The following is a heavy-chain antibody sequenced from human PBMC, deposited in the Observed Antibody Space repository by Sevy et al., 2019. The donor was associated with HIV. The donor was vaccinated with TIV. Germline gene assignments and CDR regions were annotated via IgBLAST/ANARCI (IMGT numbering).Heavy chain of an antibody. D-gene: IGHD2-15*01. CDR2: ISGSGGST. J-gene: IGHJ4*02. V-gene: IGHV3-23*01. Sequence: GGSLRLSCAASGFTFSSYAMSWVRQAPGKGLEWVSAISGSGGSTYYADSVKGRFTISRDNSKNTLYLQMNSLRAEETAVYYCAKDLRPGKVVVAATFYFDYWGQGTLVTVSS. CDR3: AKDLRPGKVVVAATFYFDY. CDR1: GFTFSSYA.